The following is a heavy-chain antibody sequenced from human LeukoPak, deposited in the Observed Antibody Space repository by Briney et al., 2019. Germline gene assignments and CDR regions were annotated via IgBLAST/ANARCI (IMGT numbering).Heavy chain of an antibody. CDR1: GGSISGYY. V-gene: IGHV4-34*01. J-gene: IGHJ4*02. CDR2: INHSGST. Sequence: SETLSLTCTVSGGSISGYYWSWIRQPPGKGLEWIGEINHSGSTNYNPSLKSRVTISVDTSKNQFSLKLSSVTAADTAVYYCARGQSTIFGVVSTFDYWGQGTLVTVSS. CDR3: ARGQSTIFGVVSTFDY. D-gene: IGHD3-3*01.